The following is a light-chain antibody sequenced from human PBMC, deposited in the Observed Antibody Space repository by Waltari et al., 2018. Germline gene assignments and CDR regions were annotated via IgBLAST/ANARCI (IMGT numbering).Light chain of an antibody. CDR2: GAS. V-gene: IGKV3-20*01. CDR3: QQYGGSSYT. Sequence: EIVLTQSPGSLSLSPGERATLSCRASQSVSSNYLAWYQQKPGQAPRLLISGASYRATGIPDRFSGSGSGTDFILTISRLEPEDFAVYYCQQYGGSSYTFGPGTKVDIK. J-gene: IGKJ3*01. CDR1: QSVSSNY.